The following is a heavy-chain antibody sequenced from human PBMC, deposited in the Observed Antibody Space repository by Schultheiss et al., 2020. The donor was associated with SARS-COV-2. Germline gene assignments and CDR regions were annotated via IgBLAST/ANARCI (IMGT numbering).Heavy chain of an antibody. CDR3: ARVGKYCTATRCYKAFDI. J-gene: IGHJ3*02. CDR1: GYTFTSYD. Sequence: ASVKVSCKASGYTFTSYDINWVRQAAGQGLEWMGWMNPNSGNTGYAQKVQGRVTVTRNTSISTAYMELSSLRSEDTAVYYCARVGKYCTATRCYKAFDIWGQGTMVTVSS. V-gene: IGHV1-8*01. CDR2: MNPNSGNT. D-gene: IGHD2-2*02.